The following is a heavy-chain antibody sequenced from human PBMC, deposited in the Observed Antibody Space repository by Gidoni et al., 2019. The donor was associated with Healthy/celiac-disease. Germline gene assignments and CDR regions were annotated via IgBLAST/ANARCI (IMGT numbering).Heavy chain of an antibody. V-gene: IGHV4-39*07. J-gene: IGHJ4*02. Sequence: QLQLQESGPGLVKPSETLSLTCTVSGGSISSSSYYWGWIRQPPGKGLEWIGSIYYSGSTYHNPSLKSRVTISVDTSKNQFSLKLSSVTAADTAVYYCARGRESYFDYWGQGTLVTVSS. CDR2: IYYSGST. CDR3: ARGRESYFDY. CDR1: GGSISSSSYY.